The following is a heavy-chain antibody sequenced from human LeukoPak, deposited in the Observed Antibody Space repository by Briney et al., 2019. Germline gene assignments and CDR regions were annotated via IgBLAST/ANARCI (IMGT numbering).Heavy chain of an antibody. CDR3: ARTMVREVVITNFDC. CDR1: GFTFRKHA. V-gene: IGHV3-23*01. Sequence: GGSLRLSCAASGFTFRKHAMSWVRQAPGKGLEWVSSIFTDGHHTYNADSVKGRFTISRDNSKNMLYLQMNSLRAEDTAVYYCARTMVREVVITNFDCWGQGTLVTVSS. CDR2: IFTDGHHT. D-gene: IGHD3-10*01. J-gene: IGHJ4*02.